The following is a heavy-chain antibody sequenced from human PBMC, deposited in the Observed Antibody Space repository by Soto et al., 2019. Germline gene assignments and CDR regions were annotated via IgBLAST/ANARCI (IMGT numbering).Heavy chain of an antibody. CDR2: ISGSGRTI. CDR1: GLDFSSEV. D-gene: IGHD1-26*01. CDR3: AKVGPSYYYGMDV. J-gene: IGHJ6*02. V-gene: IGHV3-23*01. Sequence: SLRLSCAASGLDFSSEVMCWVRQAPGKGLEWVSSISGSGRTIYHADSMRGRFAISRDNSKNSLYLQLNNLRVDDTAVYYCAKVGPSYYYGMDVWGQGTTVTVSS.